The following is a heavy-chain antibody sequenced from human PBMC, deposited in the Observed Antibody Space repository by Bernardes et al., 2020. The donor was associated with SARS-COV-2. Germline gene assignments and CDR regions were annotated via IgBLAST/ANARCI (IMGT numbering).Heavy chain of an antibody. D-gene: IGHD3-22*01. Sequence: GSLRLSCAASGFTFSDYYMSWIRQAPGKGLEWVSYISSSSSYTNYADSVKGRFTISRDNAKNSLYLQMNSVRAGDTAVYYCLREVDYHSSGFGFDYWGQGIPVTVSS. CDR1: GFTFSDYY. V-gene: IGHV3-11*06. CDR3: LREVDYHSSGFGFDY. J-gene: IGHJ4*02. CDR2: ISSSSSYT.